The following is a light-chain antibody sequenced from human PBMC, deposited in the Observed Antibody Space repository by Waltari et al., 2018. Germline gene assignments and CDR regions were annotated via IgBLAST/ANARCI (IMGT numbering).Light chain of an antibody. J-gene: IGKJ3*01. V-gene: IGKV1-5*03. Sequence: DIQMTQSPSTLPASVGDRATITCRASQSISSWLAWYQQKPGKAPKLLIYKASSLESGVPSRFSGSGSGTEFTLTISSLQPDDFATYYCQQYNNYPFTFGPGTKVDIK. CDR1: QSISSW. CDR2: KAS. CDR3: QQYNNYPFT.